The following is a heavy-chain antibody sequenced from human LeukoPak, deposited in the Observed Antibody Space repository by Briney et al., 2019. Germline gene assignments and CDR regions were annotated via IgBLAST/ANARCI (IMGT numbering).Heavy chain of an antibody. Sequence: PSETLSLTCTVSGGSISSYYWSWIRQPPGKGLEWIGYIYTSGSTNYNPSLKSRVTISVDTSKNQFSLKLSSVTAADTAVYYCAKSAYGSGIFYIFNDYWGQGTLVTVSS. CDR2: IYTSGST. J-gene: IGHJ4*02. CDR1: GGSISSYY. D-gene: IGHD3-10*01. V-gene: IGHV4-4*09. CDR3: AKSAYGSGIFYIFNDY.